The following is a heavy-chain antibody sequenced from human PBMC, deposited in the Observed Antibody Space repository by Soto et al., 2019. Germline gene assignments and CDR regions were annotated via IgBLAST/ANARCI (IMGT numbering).Heavy chain of an antibody. CDR1: CDSLTNNHW. J-gene: IGHJ4*02. D-gene: IGHD2-15*01. CDR3: VRDSRTGCSSINCYMH. Sequence: SETLSLTVDVSCDSLTNNHWLSLVRQAPGKWLEWIGEIWHTGRPNYNPSLKSLVAISIDKSKNKFSLKLSSVTAADTAVYYCVRDSRTGCSSINCYMHWGQGTLVTVSS. V-gene: IGHV4-4*02. CDR2: IWHTGRP.